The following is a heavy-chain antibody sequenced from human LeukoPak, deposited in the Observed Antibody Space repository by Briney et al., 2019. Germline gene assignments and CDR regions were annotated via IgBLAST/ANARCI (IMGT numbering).Heavy chain of an antibody. D-gene: IGHD5-24*01. Sequence: SETLSLTCTVSGDSISSGSYYWSWIRQPAGKGLEWIGRIYTSGSTNYNPSLKSRVTISYTSKNQFSLQLNSVTPEDTAVYYCARGWLQSGFDYWGQGTLVTVSS. CDR3: ARGWLQSGFDY. CDR2: IYTSGST. J-gene: IGHJ4*02. CDR1: GDSISSGSYY. V-gene: IGHV4-61*02.